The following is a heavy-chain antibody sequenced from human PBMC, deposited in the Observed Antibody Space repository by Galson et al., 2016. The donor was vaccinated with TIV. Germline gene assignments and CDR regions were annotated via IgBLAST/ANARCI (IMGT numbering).Heavy chain of an antibody. V-gene: IGHV5-51*01. J-gene: IGHJ4*02. CDR3: ARRGPRYGKFDY. CDR1: GYSFATYW. D-gene: IGHD4-17*01. Sequence: QSGAEVKKPGESLKISCEASGYSFATYWIAWVRQKPGKGLEWMGIVYPDDSDTTYNPSFQGQVPFSAAKSINTAFLQWTSLEASEPAMYYCARRGPRYGKFDYWGQGTPVTVSP. CDR2: VYPDDSDT.